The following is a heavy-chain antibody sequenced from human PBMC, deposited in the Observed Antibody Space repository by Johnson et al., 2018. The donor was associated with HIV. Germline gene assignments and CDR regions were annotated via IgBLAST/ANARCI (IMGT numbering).Heavy chain of an antibody. Sequence: QVQLVESGGGVVQPGGSLRLSCAASGFTFRSYGIHWVRQAPGKGLEWVAFIRYDGSDKYYADSVKGRFTISRDKSKNTLYLQMNSLRAEDTAVYYCAKYKDNWSYGAFDIWGQGTMVTVSS. D-gene: IGHD1-7*01. CDR1: GFTFRSYG. CDR2: IRYDGSDK. CDR3: AKYKDNWSYGAFDI. J-gene: IGHJ3*02. V-gene: IGHV3-30*02.